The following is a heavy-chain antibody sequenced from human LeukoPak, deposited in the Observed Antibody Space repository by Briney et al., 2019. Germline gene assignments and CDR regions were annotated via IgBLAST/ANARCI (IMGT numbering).Heavy chain of an antibody. J-gene: IGHJ4*02. CDR3: ARGIRSSNSWYDY. Sequence: EASVKVSCKASGYTFTGYYMHWVRQAPGQGLEYMGWINPKNGGTNSAQKFQGRVTMTRDTSITTAYMELSRLTSDDTAVYYCARGIRSSNSWYDYWGQGTLVTVSS. CDR2: INPKNGGT. V-gene: IGHV1-2*02. CDR1: GYTFTGYY. D-gene: IGHD6-13*01.